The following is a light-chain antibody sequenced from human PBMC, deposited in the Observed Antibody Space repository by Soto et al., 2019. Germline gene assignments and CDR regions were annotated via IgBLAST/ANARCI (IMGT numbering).Light chain of an antibody. J-gene: IGKJ1*01. Sequence: DIQMTQSPSSLSASVGDRVTITCRASQSISSYLNWYQQKPGKAPKLLIYAASSLQSGVPSRFSGSRSGSDSTLTISSLQPEDFATYYCQQGYSTLGTFGQGTKVEIK. CDR1: QSISSY. CDR2: AAS. CDR3: QQGYSTLGT. V-gene: IGKV1-39*01.